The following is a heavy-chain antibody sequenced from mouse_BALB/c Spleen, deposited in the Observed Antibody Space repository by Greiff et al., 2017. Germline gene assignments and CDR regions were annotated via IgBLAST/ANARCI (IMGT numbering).Heavy chain of an antibody. CDR3: ARGADYRYDGVY. CDR1: GYSITSGYY. D-gene: IGHD2-14*01. V-gene: IGHV3-6*02. J-gene: IGHJ2*01. Sequence: DVKLQESGPGLVKPSQSLSLTCSVTGYSITSGYYWNWIRQFPGNKLEWMGYISYDGSNNYNPSLKNRISITRDTSKNQFFLKLNSVTTEDTATYYCARGADYRYDGVYWGQGTTLTVSS. CDR2: ISYDGSN.